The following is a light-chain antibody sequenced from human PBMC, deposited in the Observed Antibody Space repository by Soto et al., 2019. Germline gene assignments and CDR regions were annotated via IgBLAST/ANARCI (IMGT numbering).Light chain of an antibody. J-gene: IGLJ2*01. CDR3: GSYTSSSTVI. V-gene: IGLV2-14*01. CDR1: SSDIGGYNY. Sequence: QSALTQPASVSGSPGQSITISCTGTSSDIGGYNYISWYQQLPGKAPKFIIYDVRNRPSGVSNRFSGSRSGNTASLTISGLQAEDEADYYCGSYTSSSTVIFGGGTKLTVL. CDR2: DVR.